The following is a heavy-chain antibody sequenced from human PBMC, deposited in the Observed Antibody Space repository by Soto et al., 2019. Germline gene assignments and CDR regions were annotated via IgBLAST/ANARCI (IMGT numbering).Heavy chain of an antibody. CDR1: GGSISSYY. V-gene: IGHV4-59*08. J-gene: IGHJ5*02. Sequence: QVQLQESGPGLVKPSETLSLTCTVSGGSISSYYWSWIRQPPGKGLEWIGYIYYSGSTNYNPSLKRRVTISVDRAKSQFSLKLSTVTAADTAVYYCARQSIMITFGEVIDQNWFDPWGQGTLVTVSS. CDR2: IYYSGST. CDR3: ARQSIMITFGEVIDQNWFDP. D-gene: IGHD3-16*02.